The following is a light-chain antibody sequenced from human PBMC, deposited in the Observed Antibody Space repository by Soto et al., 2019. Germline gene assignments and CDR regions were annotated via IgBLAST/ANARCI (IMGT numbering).Light chain of an antibody. CDR1: SSDVGTYNH. J-gene: IGLJ1*01. Sequence: QSVLTQPASGSGSPGQSITISCTGTSSDVGTYNHVSWYQQHPGKAPQLIIYEVSNRPSGLSNRFSASKSGNTASLTISELQAEDEADYYCCSYTTSSTLVFGTGTRSPS. CDR2: EVS. V-gene: IGLV2-14*01. CDR3: CSYTTSSTLV.